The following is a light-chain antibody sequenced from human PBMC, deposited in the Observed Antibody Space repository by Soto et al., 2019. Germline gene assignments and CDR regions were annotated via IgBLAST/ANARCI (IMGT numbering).Light chain of an antibody. CDR1: SSDVGGYNY. CDR3: TSSPPGNTFYFV. CDR2: EVT. V-gene: IGLV2-8*01. Sequence: QSALTQPPSASGSPGQSVTISCTGTSSDVGGYNYVSWYQQYPGRAPKLMIYEVTKRPSGVPDRFSGSKSGNTASLTVSGLQAEDGAVYCCTSSPPGNTFYFVCGGGPPLPV. J-gene: IGLJ7*01.